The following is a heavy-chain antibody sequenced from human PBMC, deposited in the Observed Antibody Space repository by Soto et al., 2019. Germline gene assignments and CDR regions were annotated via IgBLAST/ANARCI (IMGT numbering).Heavy chain of an antibody. V-gene: IGHV3-48*01. CDR1: GFTFDDYG. J-gene: IGHJ5*02. Sequence: GGSLRLSCAASGFTFDDYGMSWVRQAPGKGLEWVSYISSSSSTIYYADSVKGRFTISRDNAKNSLYLQMNSLRAEDTAVYYCARSDCTSTSCYVVWFDPWGQGTLVTVSS. D-gene: IGHD2-2*01. CDR3: ARSDCTSTSCYVVWFDP. CDR2: ISSSSSTI.